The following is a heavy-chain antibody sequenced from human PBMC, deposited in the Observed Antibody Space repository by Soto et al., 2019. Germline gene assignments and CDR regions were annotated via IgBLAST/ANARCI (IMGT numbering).Heavy chain of an antibody. CDR3: ARKGGGVGYYGMDV. CDR2: IIPILGRA. J-gene: IGHJ6*02. V-gene: IGHV1-69*02. CDR1: GGTFSSYT. D-gene: IGHD3-16*01. Sequence: QVQLVQSGAEVKKPGSSVKVSCKASGGTFSSYTISWVRQAPGQGLEWMGRIIPILGRANYAQKFQGRVTITADKSTSTAYMELSRLRSEDTVVYYCARKGGGVGYYGMDVWGQGTTVTVSS.